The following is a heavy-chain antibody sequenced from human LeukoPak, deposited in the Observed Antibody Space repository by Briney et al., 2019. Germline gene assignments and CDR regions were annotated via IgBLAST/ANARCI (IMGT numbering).Heavy chain of an antibody. CDR2: IIPILGIA. Sequence: ASVKVSCKASGGTFSSYAISWVRQAPGQGLEWMGRIIPILGIANYAQKFQGRVTITADKSTSTAYMELSSLRSEDTAVHYCARGVELGQNWFDPWGQGTLVTVSS. J-gene: IGHJ5*02. CDR1: GGTFSSYA. D-gene: IGHD1-7*01. CDR3: ARGVELGQNWFDP. V-gene: IGHV1-69*04.